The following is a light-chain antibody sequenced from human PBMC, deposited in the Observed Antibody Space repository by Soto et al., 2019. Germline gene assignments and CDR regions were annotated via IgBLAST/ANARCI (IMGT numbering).Light chain of an antibody. CDR2: LGS. CDR1: RNLLHSNGYYY. CDR3: AQGLATPFT. J-gene: IGKJ4*01. V-gene: IGKV2-28*01. Sequence: TQSPLSLPVTPGEPASISCRSSRNLLHSNGYYYLDWYLQKPGQSPQLLIYLGSNRASGVPDRFSGSGSGTDFTLTISRVEAEDVGVYFCAQGLATPFTFGGGTKV.